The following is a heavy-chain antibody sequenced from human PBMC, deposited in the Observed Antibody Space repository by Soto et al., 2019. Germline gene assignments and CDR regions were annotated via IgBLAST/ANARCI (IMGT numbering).Heavy chain of an antibody. J-gene: IGHJ6*02. CDR3: ARDWRGYSYGGYYYYGMDV. Sequence: SETLSLTCTVSGGSISSYYWSWIRQPPGKGLEWIGYIYYSGSTNYNPSLKSRVTISVDTSKNQFSLKLSSVTAADTAVYYCARDWRGYSYGGYYYYGMDVWGQGTTVTV. V-gene: IGHV4-59*01. CDR1: GGSISSYY. D-gene: IGHD5-18*01. CDR2: IYYSGST.